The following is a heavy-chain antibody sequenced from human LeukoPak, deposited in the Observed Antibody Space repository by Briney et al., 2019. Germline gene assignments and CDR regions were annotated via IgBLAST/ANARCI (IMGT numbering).Heavy chain of an antibody. J-gene: IGHJ5*02. CDR3: ARRVAASPNYSSSWRGNWFDP. V-gene: IGHV1-69*05. Sequence: SVKVSCKXSGGTFSSYAISWVRQAPGQGLEWMGGIIPIFGTANYAQKFQGRVTITTDESTSTAYMELSSLRSEDTAVYYCARRVAASPNYSSSWRGNWFDPWGQGTLVTVSS. D-gene: IGHD6-13*01. CDR2: IIPIFGTA. CDR1: GGTFSSYA.